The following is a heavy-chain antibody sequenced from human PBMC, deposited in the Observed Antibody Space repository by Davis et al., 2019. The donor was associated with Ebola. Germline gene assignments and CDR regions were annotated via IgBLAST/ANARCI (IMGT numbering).Heavy chain of an antibody. Sequence: GGSLRLSCAASGFTFSSYWMSWVRQAPGKGLEWVANIKQDGSEKYYVDSVKGRFTISRDNAKNSLYLQMSSLRAEDTAVYYCARGFYDSSGYGMDVWGKGTTVTVSS. CDR3: ARGFYDSSGYGMDV. V-gene: IGHV3-7*03. CDR1: GFTFSSYW. J-gene: IGHJ6*04. D-gene: IGHD3-22*01. CDR2: IKQDGSEK.